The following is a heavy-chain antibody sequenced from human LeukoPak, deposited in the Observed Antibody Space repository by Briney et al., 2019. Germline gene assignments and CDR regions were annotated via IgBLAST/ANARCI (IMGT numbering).Heavy chain of an antibody. CDR2: IIPILGIA. D-gene: IGHD3-22*01. Sequence: SVKVSCKASGGTFSSYAISWVRQAPGQGLEWMGRIIPILGIANYAQKFQGRVTITADKSTSTAYMELSSLRSEDTAVYYCARVSPITMKSLCYYYGMDVWGQGTTVTVSS. CDR1: GGTFSSYA. J-gene: IGHJ6*02. CDR3: ARVSPITMKSLCYYYGMDV. V-gene: IGHV1-69*04.